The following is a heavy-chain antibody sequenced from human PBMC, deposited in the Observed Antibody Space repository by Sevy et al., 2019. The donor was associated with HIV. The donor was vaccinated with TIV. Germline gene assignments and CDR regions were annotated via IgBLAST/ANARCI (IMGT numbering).Heavy chain of an antibody. V-gene: IGHV3-48*03. J-gene: IGHJ5*02. Sequence: GGSLRLSCTASGFTFSSYDLNWVRQAPGKGLEWVSKISSSGSSIYYADSVKGRFTISRDNAKNSLNLQMNSLRAEDTAVYYCTRNGGAFDNGFDPWGQGTLVTVSS. D-gene: IGHD2-8*01. CDR2: ISSSGSSI. CDR3: TRNGGAFDNGFDP. CDR1: GFTFSSYD.